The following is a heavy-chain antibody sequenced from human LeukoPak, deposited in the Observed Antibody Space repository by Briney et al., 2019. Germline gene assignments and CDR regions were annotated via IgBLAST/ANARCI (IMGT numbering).Heavy chain of an antibody. CDR1: GFTFRSNY. V-gene: IGHV3-66*01. J-gene: IGHJ4*02. CDR2: IYSGGST. D-gene: IGHD3-22*01. Sequence: PGGSLRLSCAASGFTFRSNYMSWVRQAPGKGLEWVSVIYSGGSTYYADSVKGRFTISRDNSKNTLYLQMNSLRAEDTAVYYCARAPYDSSGYAPFDYWGQGTLVTVSS. CDR3: ARAPYDSSGYAPFDY.